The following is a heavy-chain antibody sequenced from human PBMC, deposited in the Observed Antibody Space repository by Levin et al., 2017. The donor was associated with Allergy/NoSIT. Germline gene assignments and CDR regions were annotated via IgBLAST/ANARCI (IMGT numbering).Heavy chain of an antibody. CDR1: EFSLTTSGEG. CDR2: IYWDDDK. V-gene: IGHV2-5*02. Sequence: GSGPTLVKPTQTLTVTCTFSEFSLTTSGEGVGWIRQPPGKALEWLALIYWDDDKRYSPSLKRRLTITKDTSKNQVVLTMTNMDPVDTATYYCAHARPFYYGSGSYYNFPLTFDYWGQGTLVTVSS. D-gene: IGHD3-10*01. J-gene: IGHJ4*02. CDR3: AHARPFYYGSGSYYNFPLTFDY.